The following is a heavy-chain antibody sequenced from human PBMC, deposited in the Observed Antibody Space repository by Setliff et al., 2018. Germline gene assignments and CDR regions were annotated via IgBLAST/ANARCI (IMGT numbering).Heavy chain of an antibody. CDR1: GGSVRSHY. V-gene: IGHV4-59*02. CDR3: ARGGTFRYFDF. J-gene: IGHJ4*02. CDR2: IFYSGDT. Sequence: PSETLSLTCTVSGGSVRSHYWSWIRHSPGKGLELIGFIFYSGDTKSNPSLKSRVTMSVDTSKNQFSLQLSSVTAADTAVYYCARGGTFRYFDFWGQGAPVTVSS. D-gene: IGHD5-12*01.